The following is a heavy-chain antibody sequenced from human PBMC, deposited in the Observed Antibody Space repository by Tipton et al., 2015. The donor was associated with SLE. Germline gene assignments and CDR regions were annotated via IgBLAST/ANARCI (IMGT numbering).Heavy chain of an antibody. CDR2: ISGSGGST. Sequence: SLRLSCAASGFTFSSYAMSWVRQAPGKGLEWVSAISGSGGSTYYADSVKGRFTISRDNSKNTLYLQMNSLRAEDTAVYYCATPGDTMVRGVTRWDYYSMVVWGEASTVTVSS. D-gene: IGHD3-10*01. CDR1: GFTFSSYA. J-gene: IGHJ6*03. V-gene: IGHV3-23*01. CDR3: ATPGDTMVRGVTRWDYYSMVV.